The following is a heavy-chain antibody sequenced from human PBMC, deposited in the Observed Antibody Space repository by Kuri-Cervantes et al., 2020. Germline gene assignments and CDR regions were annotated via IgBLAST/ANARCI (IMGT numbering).Heavy chain of an antibody. V-gene: IGHV4-34*01. CDR1: GGSFSGYY. CDR3: ARLLGYCSGGSCNWFDP. Sequence: SQTLSLTCAVYGGSFSGYYWSWIRQPPGEGLEWIGEINHSGSTYYNPSLKSRVTISVDTSKNQFSLKLSSVTAADTAVYYCARLLGYCSGGSCNWFDPWGQGTLVTVSS. D-gene: IGHD2-15*01. J-gene: IGHJ5*02. CDR2: INHSGST.